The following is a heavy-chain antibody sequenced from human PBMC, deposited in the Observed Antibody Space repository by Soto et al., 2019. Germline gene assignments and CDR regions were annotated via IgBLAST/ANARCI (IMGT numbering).Heavy chain of an antibody. Sequence: HPGGSLRLSCAASGFTFSSYGMHWVRQAPGKGLEWVAVIWYDGSNKYYADSVKGRFTISRDNSKNTLYLQMNSLRAEDTAVYYCARDIRAARSSGWIDPWGQGTLVTVSS. J-gene: IGHJ5*02. CDR2: IWYDGSNK. CDR1: GFTFSSYG. V-gene: IGHV3-33*01. CDR3: ARDIRAARSSGWIDP. D-gene: IGHD6-6*01.